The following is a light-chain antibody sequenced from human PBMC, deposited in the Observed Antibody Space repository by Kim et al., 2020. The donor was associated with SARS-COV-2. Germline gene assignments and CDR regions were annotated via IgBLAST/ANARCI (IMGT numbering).Light chain of an antibody. CDR2: YDS. CDR3: QVWDSSSDHPV. J-gene: IGLJ3*02. CDR1: NIGRKS. V-gene: IGLV3-21*04. Sequence: PGKTARITCGGNNIGRKSVHWYQQKPGQAPVLVIYYDSDRPSGIPERFSGSNSGNTATLTISRVEAGDEADYYCQVWDSSSDHPVFGGGTQLTVL.